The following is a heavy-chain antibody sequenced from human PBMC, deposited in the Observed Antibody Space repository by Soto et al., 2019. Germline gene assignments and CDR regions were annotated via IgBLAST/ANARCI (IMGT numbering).Heavy chain of an antibody. Sequence: GGSLRLSCAASRFTFSSYNMNWVRQAPGKGLEWVSYISRDSSTIYYADSVKGRFTISRDNAKNSLFLQMNSLGEEDTVFYYCARDCHYYDDTGYYYDPSQLWGQGTLVTVSS. V-gene: IGHV3-48*02. D-gene: IGHD3-22*01. J-gene: IGHJ1*01. CDR1: RFTFSSYN. CDR3: ARDCHYYDDTGYYYDPSQL. CDR2: ISRDSSTI.